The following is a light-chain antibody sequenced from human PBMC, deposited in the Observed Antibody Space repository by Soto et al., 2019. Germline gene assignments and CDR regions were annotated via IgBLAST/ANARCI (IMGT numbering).Light chain of an antibody. V-gene: IGKV1-5*01. CDR2: DAS. Sequence: DIQMTQSPSPLSASVRARVTITCRASQSISSWLAWYQQKPGKAPKLLIYDASSLESGVPSRFSGSGSGTEFTLTISSLQPDDFASYYCQQLDRYPFSFGGGTKVDI. CDR3: QQLDRYPFS. CDR1: QSISSW. J-gene: IGKJ4*01.